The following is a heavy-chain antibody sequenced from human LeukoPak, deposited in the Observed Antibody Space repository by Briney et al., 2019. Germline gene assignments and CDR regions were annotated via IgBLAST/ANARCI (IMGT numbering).Heavy chain of an antibody. CDR2: IKQDGSEK. J-gene: IGHJ4*02. Sequence: GGSLRLSCAASGFTFSIYWMRWVRQAPGKGLEWVANIKQDGSEKYYVDSVKGRFTISRDNAKNSLYLQMNSLRAEDTAVYYCARDPGFYYDSSGYADYWGQGTLVTVSS. CDR3: ARDPGFYYDSSGYADY. V-gene: IGHV3-7*01. D-gene: IGHD3-22*01. CDR1: GFTFSIYW.